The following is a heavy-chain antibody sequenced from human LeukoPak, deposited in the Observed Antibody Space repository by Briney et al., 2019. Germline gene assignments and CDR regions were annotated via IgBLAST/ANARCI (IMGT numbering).Heavy chain of an antibody. CDR1: GFRFSSYA. Sequence: GGSLRLSCAASGFRFSSYAMSWVRQAPGKGLEWVSAISGSGGSTYYADSVKGRFTISRDNSKNTLYLQMNSLRAEDTAVYYCAKDPGVVVMGYYFDYWGQGTLVTVSS. CDR2: ISGSGGST. V-gene: IGHV3-23*01. J-gene: IGHJ4*02. D-gene: IGHD3-22*01. CDR3: AKDPGVVVMGYYFDY.